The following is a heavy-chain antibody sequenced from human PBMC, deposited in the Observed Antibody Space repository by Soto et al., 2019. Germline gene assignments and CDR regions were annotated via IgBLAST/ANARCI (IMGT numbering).Heavy chain of an antibody. CDR3: AGALYYYDSSGYRVGFDP. V-gene: IGHV1-69*01. D-gene: IGHD3-22*01. J-gene: IGHJ5*02. CDR1: GGTFSSYA. CDR2: IIPIFGTA. Sequence: VKVSCKASGGTFSSYAISWVRQAPGQGLEWMGGIIPIFGTANYAQKFQGRVTITADESTSTAYMELSSLRSEDTAVYYCAGALYYYDSSGYRVGFDPWGQGTLVTVSS.